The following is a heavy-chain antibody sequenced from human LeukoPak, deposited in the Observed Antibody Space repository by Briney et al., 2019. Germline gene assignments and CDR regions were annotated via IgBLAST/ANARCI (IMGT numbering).Heavy chain of an antibody. V-gene: IGHV3-23*01. CDR2: ISSSGGTT. D-gene: IGHD2-21*02. CDR1: GFTFSSYV. Sequence: GGSLRLSCAASGFTFSSYVMSWVRQAPGKGLEWVSSISSSGGTTYHADSVKGRFTISRDNSKNTLYLQMNSLRVEDTAIYYCAKDRSFVVVTAGFDYWGQGTLVTVSS. J-gene: IGHJ4*02. CDR3: AKDRSFVVVTAGFDY.